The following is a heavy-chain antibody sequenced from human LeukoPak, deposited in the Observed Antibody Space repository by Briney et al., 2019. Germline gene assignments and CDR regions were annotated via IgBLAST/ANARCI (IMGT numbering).Heavy chain of an antibody. Sequence: PSETLSLTCTVSGGSISSYYWSWIRQPAGKGLEWIGRIYTSGSTNYNPSLKSRVTMSVDTSKNQFSLKLSSVTAADTAVCYCARELTVAAYYYGMDVWGQGTTVTVSS. V-gene: IGHV4-4*07. CDR2: IYTSGST. CDR1: GGSISSYY. CDR3: ARELTVAAYYYGMDV. D-gene: IGHD6-25*01. J-gene: IGHJ6*02.